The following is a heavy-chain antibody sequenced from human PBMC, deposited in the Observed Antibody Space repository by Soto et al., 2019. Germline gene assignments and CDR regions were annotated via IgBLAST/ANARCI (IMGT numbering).Heavy chain of an antibody. V-gene: IGHV4-30-4*01. Sequence: SETLSLTCTVSGDSMTKNYRSWSMTNYYYWSWIRQPPGKGLEWIGYIHYGGSTYHNASLKSRISMSVDTSKNHFSLQLSSVTAADTAMYYCARVPIACTSAGCYNHYYYSMDVWGQGTTVTVSS. J-gene: IGHJ6*02. CDR1: GDSMTKNYRSWSMTNYYY. D-gene: IGHD2-2*02. CDR2: IHYGGST. CDR3: ARVPIACTSAGCYNHYYYSMDV.